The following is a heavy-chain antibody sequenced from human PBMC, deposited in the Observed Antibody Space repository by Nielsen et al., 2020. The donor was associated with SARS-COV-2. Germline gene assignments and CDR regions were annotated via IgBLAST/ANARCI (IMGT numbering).Heavy chain of an antibody. J-gene: IGHJ3*02. Sequence: SETLSLTCTVSGCPISSYYWSWTRQPPGKGLEWIGYIYYSGSTNYNPSLKSRVTISVDTSKNQFSLKLSSVTAADTAVYYCARESGAYCGGDCYRNAFDIWGQGTMVTVSS. CDR2: IYYSGST. V-gene: IGHV4-59*01. CDR1: GCPISSYY. D-gene: IGHD2-21*02. CDR3: ARESGAYCGGDCYRNAFDI.